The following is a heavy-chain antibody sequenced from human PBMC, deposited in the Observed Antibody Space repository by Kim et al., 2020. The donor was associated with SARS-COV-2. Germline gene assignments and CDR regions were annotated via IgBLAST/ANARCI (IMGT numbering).Heavy chain of an antibody. J-gene: IGHJ6*02. CDR1: GGSFSGYY. CDR3: ARGRGGTTVVTLGLGYYYYYGMDV. D-gene: IGHD4-17*01. CDR2: INHSGSS. V-gene: IGHV4-34*01. Sequence: SETLSLTCAVYGGSFSGYYWSWIRQPPGKGLEWIGEINHSGSSNYNPSLKSRVTISVDTSKNQFSLKLSSVTAADTAVYYCARGRGGTTVVTLGLGYYYYYGMDVWGPGTPVTVSS.